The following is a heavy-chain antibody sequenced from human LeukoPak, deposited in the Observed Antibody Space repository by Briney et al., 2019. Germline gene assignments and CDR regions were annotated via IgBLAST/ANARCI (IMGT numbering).Heavy chain of an antibody. CDR2: MNPNSGNT. D-gene: IGHD6-13*01. CDR3: ARGEPWSSSWPLYYYGMDV. J-gene: IGHJ6*02. V-gene: IGHV1-8*01. Sequence: ASVKVSCKASGYTFTSYDINWVRQATGQGLEWMGWMNPNSGNTGYAQKFQGRVTMTRNTSISTAYMELSSLRSEDTAVYYCARGEPWSSSWPLYYYGMDVWGQGTTVTVSS. CDR1: GYTFTSYD.